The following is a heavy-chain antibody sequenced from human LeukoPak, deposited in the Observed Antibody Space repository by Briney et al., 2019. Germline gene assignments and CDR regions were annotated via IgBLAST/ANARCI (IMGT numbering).Heavy chain of an antibody. D-gene: IGHD2-15*01. V-gene: IGHV3-64*01. Sequence: KPGGSLRLSCAASGFTFSSYAMHWVRQAPGKGLEYVSAISSNGGSTYYANSVKGRFTISRDNSKNTLYLQMGSLRAEDMAVYYCAVTRFCSGGSCYLDSDDYWGQGTLVTVSS. CDR2: ISSNGGST. J-gene: IGHJ4*02. CDR1: GFTFSSYA. CDR3: AVTRFCSGGSCYLDSDDY.